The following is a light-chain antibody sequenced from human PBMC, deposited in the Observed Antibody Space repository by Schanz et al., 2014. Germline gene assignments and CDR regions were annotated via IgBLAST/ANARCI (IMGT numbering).Light chain of an antibody. J-gene: IGKJ1*01. CDR1: QGISNH. V-gene: IGKV1-27*01. CDR2: AAS. Sequence: DIQMTQSPSSLSASVGDRVTITCRASQGISNHLAWYQQKPGKVPKLLNYAASTLQSGVPSRFSGSGSGTDFTLTISCLQSEDFATYYCQQYYSYPPWTFGQGTKVEIK. CDR3: QQYYSYPPWT.